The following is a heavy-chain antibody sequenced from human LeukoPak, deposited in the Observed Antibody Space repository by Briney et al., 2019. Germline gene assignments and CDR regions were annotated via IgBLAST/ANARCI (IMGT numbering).Heavy chain of an antibody. CDR3: TSPYYYDSSGYYNY. CDR2: IRSKANSYAT. V-gene: IGHV3-73*01. D-gene: IGHD3-22*01. J-gene: IGHJ4*02. CDR1: GFTFSGSA. Sequence: GGSLRLSCAASGFTFSGSAMRWVRQASGKGLEWVGRIRSKANSYATAYAASVKGRFTISRDDSKNTAYLQMNSLKTEDTAVYYCTSPYYYDSSGYYNYWGQGTLVTVSS.